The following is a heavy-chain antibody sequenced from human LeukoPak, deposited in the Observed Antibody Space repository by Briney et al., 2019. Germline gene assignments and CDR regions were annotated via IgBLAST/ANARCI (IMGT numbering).Heavy chain of an antibody. Sequence: GGSLRLSCAASGFTFSTYWMSWVRQAPGKGLEWVANIRQDGSKIYYVDSVKGRFTISRDNSRNTLYLQMNSLRAEDTAVYYCAALRGSYSGGFDYWGQGTLVTVSS. CDR3: AALRGSYSGGFDY. D-gene: IGHD1-26*01. J-gene: IGHJ4*02. V-gene: IGHV3-7*01. CDR2: IRQDGSKI. CDR1: GFTFSTYW.